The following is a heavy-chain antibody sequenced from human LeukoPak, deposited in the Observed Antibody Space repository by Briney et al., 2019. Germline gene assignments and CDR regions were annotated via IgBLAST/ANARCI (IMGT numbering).Heavy chain of an antibody. CDR2: ISGRGGEI. Sequence: GGSLRLSCAASGFTFSSYAMSWVRQAPGKGLEWVSGISGRGGEIFYADCVKGRLTISRDNSKNTLYLQMNSLRPEDTAIYYCARIWGFSYGYLWDQGPLVTVSS. D-gene: IGHD5-18*01. V-gene: IGHV3-23*01. CDR3: ARIWGFSYGYL. J-gene: IGHJ5*02. CDR1: GFTFSSYA.